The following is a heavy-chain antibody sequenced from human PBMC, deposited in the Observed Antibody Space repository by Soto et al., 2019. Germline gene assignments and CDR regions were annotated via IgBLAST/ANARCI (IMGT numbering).Heavy chain of an antibody. J-gene: IGHJ4*02. Sequence: VKVSCKASGYTFTGHYIHWVRQAPEQGPEWMGEIGPESGATRYAQKFQGRVTMTRDTSITTVYMELKNLSPDDTAVYYCGRGRSGQIVVFYWGQGTPVTVSS. CDR2: IGPESGAT. CDR3: GRGRSGQIVVFY. V-gene: IGHV1-2*02. D-gene: IGHD1-26*01. CDR1: GYTFTGHY.